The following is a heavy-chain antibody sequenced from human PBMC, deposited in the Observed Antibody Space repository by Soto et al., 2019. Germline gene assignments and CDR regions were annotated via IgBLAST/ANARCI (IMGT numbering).Heavy chain of an antibody. D-gene: IGHD6-13*01. Sequence: QVQLQESGPGLVKPSGTLSLTCAVSGGSISSSNWWSWVHQPPGKGLEWIGEIYHSGSTNYNPSRTSPVTISVAKSKNQYSRKLSSVTAADTAVYYCARAAGTVDYWGQGTLVTVSS. CDR2: IYHSGST. CDR1: GGSISSSNW. CDR3: ARAAGTVDY. J-gene: IGHJ4*02. V-gene: IGHV4-4*02.